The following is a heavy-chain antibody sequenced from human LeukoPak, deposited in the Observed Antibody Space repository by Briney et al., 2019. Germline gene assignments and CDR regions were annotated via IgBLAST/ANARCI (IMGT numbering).Heavy chain of an antibody. D-gene: IGHD3-10*01. Sequence: GGSLRLSCAASGFLFSSYWMHWARQAPGKGLVWVSRIDSDGSGTIYADSVKSRFTISRDNAKNTLYLQMNSLRAEDTAVYYCATGLASGSSFDIWGQGTMVTVSS. CDR3: ATGLASGSSFDI. CDR1: GFLFSSYW. CDR2: IDSDGSGT. J-gene: IGHJ3*02. V-gene: IGHV3-74*01.